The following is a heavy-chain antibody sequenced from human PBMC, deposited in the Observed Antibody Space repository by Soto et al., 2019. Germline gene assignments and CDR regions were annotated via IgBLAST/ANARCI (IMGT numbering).Heavy chain of an antibody. CDR1: GYRFTSYW. CDR2: IDPSDSYT. D-gene: IGHD2-15*01. CDR3: ARHPVVVAADDY. V-gene: IGHV5-10-1*01. J-gene: IGHJ4*02. Sequence: PXASLKISCKGCGYRFTSYWISWVRQMPGKGLEWMGRIDPSDSYTNYSPSFQGHVTISADKSISTAYLQWSSLKASDTAMYYCARHPVVVAADDYWGQGTLVTGSS.